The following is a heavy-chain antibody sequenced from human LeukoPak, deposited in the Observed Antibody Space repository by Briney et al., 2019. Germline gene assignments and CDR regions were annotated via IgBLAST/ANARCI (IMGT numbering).Heavy chain of an antibody. Sequence: GESLKISCKTSEYTFTSNWIGWVRQMPGKGLEWVGGIYHGDSDVRYNPSFRGQVTISVDKSISTAYLQWPRLETSDTAIFYCARGGYTSGWYYFDYWAQGTLVTVSS. J-gene: IGHJ4*02. CDR3: ARGGYTSGWYYFDY. V-gene: IGHV5-51*01. D-gene: IGHD6-19*01. CDR1: EYTFTSNW. CDR2: IYHGDSDV.